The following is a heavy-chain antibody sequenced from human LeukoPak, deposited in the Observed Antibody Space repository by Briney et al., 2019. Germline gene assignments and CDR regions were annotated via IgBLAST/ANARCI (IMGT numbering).Heavy chain of an antibody. D-gene: IGHD5-24*01. J-gene: IGHJ4*02. CDR3: ARRGDGYQPPFDY. Sequence: GGSLRLSCAAPGFTFSSYAMHWGRQAPGKGLEYVSAISSNGGGTYYSNSVKGRFTFSRDNSKNTLYLQLGSLRAEDTGVYYFARRGDGYQPPFDYWGQGTLVTVSS. CDR1: GFTFSSYA. V-gene: IGHV3-64*01. CDR2: ISSNGGGT.